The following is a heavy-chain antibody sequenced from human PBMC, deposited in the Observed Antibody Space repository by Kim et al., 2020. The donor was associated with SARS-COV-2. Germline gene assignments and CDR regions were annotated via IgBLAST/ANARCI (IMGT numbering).Heavy chain of an antibody. V-gene: IGHV1-18*01. CDR1: GYTFTSYG. CDR3: ARVESGAAAGNNWFDP. D-gene: IGHD6-13*01. Sequence: ASVKVSCKASGYTFTSYGISWVRQAPGQGLEWMGWISAYNGNTNYAQKLQGRVTMTTDTSTSTAYMELRSLRSDDTAVYYCARVESGAAAGNNWFDPWGQGTLVTVSS. CDR2: ISAYNGNT. J-gene: IGHJ5*02.